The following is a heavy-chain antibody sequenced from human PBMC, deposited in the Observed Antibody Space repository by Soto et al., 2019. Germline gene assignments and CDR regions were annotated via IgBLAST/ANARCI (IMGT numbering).Heavy chain of an antibody. CDR1: GFTFSDYY. D-gene: IGHD2-2*01. J-gene: IGHJ6*03. CDR3: VRDIGCSSSTSCPYYYYYYMDV. CDR2: ISSSGSTI. Sequence: QVQLVESGGGLVKPGGSLRLSCAASGFTFSDYYMSWIRQAPGKGLEWVSYISSSGSTIYYADSVKGRFTISRDNAKNSLYLQMNSLRAEDTAVYYCVRDIGCSSSTSCPYYYYYYMDVWGKGTTVTVSS. V-gene: IGHV3-11*01.